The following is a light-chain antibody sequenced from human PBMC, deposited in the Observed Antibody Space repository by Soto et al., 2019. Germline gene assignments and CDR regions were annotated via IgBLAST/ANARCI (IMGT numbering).Light chain of an antibody. CDR1: SSDVGGYNY. Sequence: QSVLTQPAYVSGPPGQSITISCTGTSSDVGGYNYVSWYQQHPGKAPKLMIYEVSNRPSGVSNRFSGSKSGNTASLTISGLQAEDEADYYCSSYTSSSTPYVFGTGTKVTVL. V-gene: IGLV2-14*01. CDR3: SSYTSSSTPYV. J-gene: IGLJ1*01. CDR2: EVS.